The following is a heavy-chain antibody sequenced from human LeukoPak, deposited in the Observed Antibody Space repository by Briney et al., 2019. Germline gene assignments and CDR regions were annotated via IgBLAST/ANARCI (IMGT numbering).Heavy chain of an antibody. V-gene: IGHV3-30-3*01. D-gene: IGHD2-15*01. CDR2: ISYDGSNK. CDR3: AKDPIPRGLHPLLGVFDY. J-gene: IGHJ4*02. CDR1: GFTFSSYA. Sequence: GRSLRLSCAASGFTFSSYAMHWVRQAPGKGLEWVAVISYDGSNKYYADSVKGRFTISRDNSKNTLYLQMNSLRAEDTAVYYCAKDPIPRGLHPLLGVFDYWGQGTLVTVSS.